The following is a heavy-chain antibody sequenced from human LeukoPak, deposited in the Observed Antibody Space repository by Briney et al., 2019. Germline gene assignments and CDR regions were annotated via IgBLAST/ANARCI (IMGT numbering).Heavy chain of an antibody. CDR1: GGSFSGYY. CDR2: IYYSGST. V-gene: IGHV4-30-4*01. CDR3: ARGRGVPYYYDSSGYYPADY. Sequence: TSETLSLTCAVYGGSFSGYYWSWIRQPPGKGLECIGHIYYSGSTYYNPSLKSRVTISVDTSKNQFSLKLSSVTAADTAVYYCARGRGVPYYYDSSGYYPADYWGQGTLVTVSS. J-gene: IGHJ4*02. D-gene: IGHD3-22*01.